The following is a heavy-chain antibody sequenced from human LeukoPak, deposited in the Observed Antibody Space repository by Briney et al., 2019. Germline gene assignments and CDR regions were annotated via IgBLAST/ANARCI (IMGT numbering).Heavy chain of an antibody. Sequence: GGSLRLSCAASGFTFSSYGMHWVRQAPGKGLEWVAIISYDGSNEYHTDSVKGRFTISRDNSKNTLYLQMNSLRAEDTAVYYCAKDLHGMDVWGQGTTVTVSS. J-gene: IGHJ6*02. CDR1: GFTFSSYG. CDR3: AKDLHGMDV. CDR2: ISYDGSNE. V-gene: IGHV3-30*18.